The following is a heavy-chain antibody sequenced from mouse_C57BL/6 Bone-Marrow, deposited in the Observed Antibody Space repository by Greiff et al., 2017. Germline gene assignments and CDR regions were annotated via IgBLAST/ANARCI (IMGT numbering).Heavy chain of an antibody. CDR1: GYTFPDYN. J-gene: IGHJ2*01. V-gene: IGHV1-22*01. CDR3: ARRRAGTLYFDY. D-gene: IGHD4-1*01. Sequence: VQLQQSGPELVKPGASVKMSCKASGYTFPDYNMHWVKPSHGKSLEWIGYINPNNGGTSYNQKFKGKATLTVNKSSSTAYMELRSLTSEDSAVYYCARRRAGTLYFDYWGQGTTLTVSS. CDR2: INPNNGGT.